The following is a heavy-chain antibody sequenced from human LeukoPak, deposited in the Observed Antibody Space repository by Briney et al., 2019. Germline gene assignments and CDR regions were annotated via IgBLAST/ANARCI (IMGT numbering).Heavy chain of an antibody. CDR3: AKELAVAGRSYYYYNLDV. J-gene: IGHJ6*02. CDR2: ISGSAVST. CDR1: GFTFNNYA. V-gene: IGHV3-23*01. D-gene: IGHD6-19*01. Sequence: GGSLRLSCAASGFTFNNYAMSWVRQAPGKGLEWVSVISGSAVSTYCADSVRGRFTISRDNSKNTLYLQMSSLRAEDTAVYYCAKELAVAGRSYYYYNLDVWGQGTTVTVSS.